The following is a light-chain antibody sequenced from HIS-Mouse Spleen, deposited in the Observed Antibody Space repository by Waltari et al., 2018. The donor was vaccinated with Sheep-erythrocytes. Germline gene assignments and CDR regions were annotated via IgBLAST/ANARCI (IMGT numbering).Light chain of an antibody. CDR2: SNK. V-gene: IGLV1-44*01. CDR1: SSNIGSNT. CDR3: AAWDDSLNGPV. Sequence: QSVLTQPPSASGTPGQRVTISCSGSSSNIGSNTVNWYQQLPGTAPQFLIYSNKPRPSGVPDRFSGSKSGTSASLAISGLQSEDEADYYCAAWDDSLNGPVFGGGTKLTVL. J-gene: IGLJ3*02.